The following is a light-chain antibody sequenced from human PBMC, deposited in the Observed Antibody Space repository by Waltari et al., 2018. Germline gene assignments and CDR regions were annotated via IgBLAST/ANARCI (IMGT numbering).Light chain of an antibody. CDR2: AAS. V-gene: IGKV1-6*01. CDR1: QGIRDE. CDR3: LQDYNYPRT. J-gene: IGKJ1*01. Sequence: AIQMPQSPSSLSASVGDRVTISCRASQGIRDELGWFQQKPGKAPKLLICAASILESGVPLRFSGSGSGTDFTLTITSLQPEDFATYYCLQDYNYPRTFGQGTKVE.